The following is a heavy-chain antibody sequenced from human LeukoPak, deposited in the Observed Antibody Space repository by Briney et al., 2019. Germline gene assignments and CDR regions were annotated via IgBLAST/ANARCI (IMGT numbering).Heavy chain of an antibody. CDR2: IGAYNGNA. J-gene: IGHJ4*02. CDR1: GYTFTSYG. CDR3: ARVDYYDSSGYYVY. V-gene: IGHV1-18*01. Sequence: ASVKVSCKASGYTFTSYGISWVRQAPGQGLEWMGWIGAYNGNANYAQKLQGRVTMTTDTSTSTAYMELRSLRSDDTAVYYCARVDYYDSSGYYVYWGQGTLVTVSS. D-gene: IGHD3-22*01.